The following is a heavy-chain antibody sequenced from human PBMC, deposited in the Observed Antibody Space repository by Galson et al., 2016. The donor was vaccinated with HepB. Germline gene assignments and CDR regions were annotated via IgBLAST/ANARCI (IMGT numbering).Heavy chain of an antibody. J-gene: IGHJ5*02. D-gene: IGHD2-8*01. Sequence: SLRLSCAASGITFSRYAMNWVRQAPGKGLEWVSTINSGGRMFYADSVTGRFTISRDSSKNTLYLQMHSLRAEDTAVYYCAKEVPNAFDPWGQGTLVTVSS. CDR1: GITFSRYA. CDR3: AKEVPNAFDP. V-gene: IGHV3-23*01. CDR2: INSGGRM.